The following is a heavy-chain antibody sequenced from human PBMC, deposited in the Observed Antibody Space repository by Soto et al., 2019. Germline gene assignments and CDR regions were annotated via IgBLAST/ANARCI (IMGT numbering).Heavy chain of an antibody. CDR1: GGSISSYY. CDR3: ARVWGGAFDI. Sequence: PWETLSLTCPFSGGSISSYYLSLIRQPPGKGLEWIGYIYYSGSTNYNPSLKSRVTISVDTSKNQFSLKLSSVTAADTAVYYCARVWGGAFDIWGQGTMVTVSS. D-gene: IGHD3-10*01. V-gene: IGHV4-59*01. J-gene: IGHJ3*02. CDR2: IYYSGST.